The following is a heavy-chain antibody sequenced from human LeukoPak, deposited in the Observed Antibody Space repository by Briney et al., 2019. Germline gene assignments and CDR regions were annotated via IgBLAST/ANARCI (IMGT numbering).Heavy chain of an antibody. V-gene: IGHV3-30*18. CDR1: GFTFSNYD. D-gene: IGHD5-12*01. Sequence: PGRSLRLSCAASGFTFSNYDMHWVRQAPGKGLEWVAVISDGGSRSYCVDSVKGRFTISRDNSKNTLYLQVNSLRAEDTAVYYCAKGSSIVATAHYFDYWGQGMLVTVSS. J-gene: IGHJ4*02. CDR2: ISDGGSRS. CDR3: AKGSSIVATAHYFDY.